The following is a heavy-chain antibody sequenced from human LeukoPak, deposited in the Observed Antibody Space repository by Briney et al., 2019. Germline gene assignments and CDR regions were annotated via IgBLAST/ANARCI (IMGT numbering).Heavy chain of an antibody. CDR3: ARGPYSSSTLFYYYYYMDV. CDR2: IIPIFGTA. V-gene: IGHV1-69*13. CDR1: GGTSSSYA. Sequence: PWASVKVSCKASGGTSSSYAISWVRQAPGQGLEWMGGIIPIFGTANYAQKFQGRVTITADESTSTAYMELSSLRSEDTAVYYCARGPYSSSTLFYYYYYMDVWGKGTTVTVSS. D-gene: IGHD6-6*01. J-gene: IGHJ6*03.